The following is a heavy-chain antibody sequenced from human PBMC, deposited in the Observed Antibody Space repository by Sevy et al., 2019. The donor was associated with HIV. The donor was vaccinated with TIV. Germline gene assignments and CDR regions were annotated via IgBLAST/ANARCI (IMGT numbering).Heavy chain of an antibody. CDR2: IYYSGST. J-gene: IGHJ4*02. V-gene: IGHV4-59*01. D-gene: IGHD3-10*01. CDR3: ATYYYGSGSYSYFDY. CDR1: GGSISSYY. Sequence: SETLSLTCTVSGGSISSYYWSWIRQPPGKGLERIVYIYYSGSTNYNPSLKSRVTISVDTSKNQFSLKLSSVTAADTAVYYCATYYYGSGSYSYFDYWGQGTLVTVSS.